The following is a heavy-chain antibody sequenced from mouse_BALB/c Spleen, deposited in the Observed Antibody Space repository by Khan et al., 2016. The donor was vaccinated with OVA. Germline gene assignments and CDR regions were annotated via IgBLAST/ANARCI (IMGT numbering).Heavy chain of an antibody. D-gene: IGHD2-14*01. Sequence: QIQLVQSGPELKKPGETVKISCKASGYTFTNYGMNWVRQAPGKGLKWMGWINTSTGEPTYADDFRGRFAFSLETSASTAYLQINNLKDEDTATMFCARVGYTGTMDYWGQGTTVTVSS. CDR2: INTSTGEP. J-gene: IGHJ4*01. CDR1: GYTFTNYG. CDR3: ARVGYTGTMDY. V-gene: IGHV9-3-1*01.